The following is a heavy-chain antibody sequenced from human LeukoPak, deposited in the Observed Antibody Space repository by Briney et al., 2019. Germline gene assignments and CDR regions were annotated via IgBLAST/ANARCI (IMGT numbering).Heavy chain of an antibody. Sequence: SETLSLTCTVSGGSLSSGSYYWSWIRQPPGKGLEWIGEINHSGSTNYNPSLKSRVTISVDTSKNQFSLKLSSVTAADTAVYYCARQTGSGLFILPGGQGTLVTVSS. CDR1: GGSLSSGSYY. V-gene: IGHV4-39*01. CDR3: ARQTGSGLFILP. D-gene: IGHD3/OR15-3a*01. CDR2: INHSGST. J-gene: IGHJ4*02.